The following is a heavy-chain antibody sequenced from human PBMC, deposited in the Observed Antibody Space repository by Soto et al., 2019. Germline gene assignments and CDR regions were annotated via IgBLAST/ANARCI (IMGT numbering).Heavy chain of an antibody. CDR3: ARESLKGKRNGRYNFNWFDP. Sequence: TSETLSLTCTVSGGSISSYYWSWIRQPPGKGLEWIGYIYYSGSTNYNPSLKSRVTISVDTSKNQFSLKLSSVTAADTAVYYCARESLKGKRNGRYNFNWFDPWGQGTLVTVSS. CDR2: IYYSGST. V-gene: IGHV4-59*01. CDR1: GGSISSYY. D-gene: IGHD1-20*01. J-gene: IGHJ5*02.